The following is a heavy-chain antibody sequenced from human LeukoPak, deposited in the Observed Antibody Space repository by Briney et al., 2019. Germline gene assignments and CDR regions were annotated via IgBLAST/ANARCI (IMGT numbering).Heavy chain of an antibody. D-gene: IGHD1-26*01. V-gene: IGHV3-7*01. CDR1: GFTFSTYW. CDR3: AKDLAVGATGDDAFDI. Sequence: GGSLRLSCVVSGFTFSTYWMSWVRQGPGKGLEWVANIKQDGSEKYYVDSVKGRFTISRDSPKNSLYLQMSSLSAEDTAVYYCAKDLAVGATGDDAFDIWGQGTMVTVSS. CDR2: IKQDGSEK. J-gene: IGHJ3*02.